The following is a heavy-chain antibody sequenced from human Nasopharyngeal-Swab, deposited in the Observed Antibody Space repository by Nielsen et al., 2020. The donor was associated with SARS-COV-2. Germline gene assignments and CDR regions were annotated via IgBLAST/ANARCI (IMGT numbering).Heavy chain of an antibody. D-gene: IGHD4-11*01. Sequence: GESLKISCAASGFSFSSYTMNWVRQAPGKGLEWVSSISGGGNYIYYAESVKGRFIISRDRTETSVCLQLNSLRVEDTAVYFCARDRGQEMTTVNNGFDYWGQGTLVTVSS. V-gene: IGHV3-21*01. CDR1: GFSFSSYT. CDR2: ISGGGNYI. CDR3: ARDRGQEMTTVNNGFDY. J-gene: IGHJ4*01.